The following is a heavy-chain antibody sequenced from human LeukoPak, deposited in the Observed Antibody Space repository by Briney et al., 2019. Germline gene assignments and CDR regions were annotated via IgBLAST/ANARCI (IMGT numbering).Heavy chain of an antibody. CDR1: GFTFSSYA. J-gene: IGHJ4*02. D-gene: IGHD2-21*02. Sequence: GGSLRLSCAASGFTFSSYAMSWVRQAPGKGLEWVSAISGSGGSTYYADSVKGRFTISRDNSKNTLYLQMNSLRAEDTAVYYCAKPQRRTRHIVAVTAAFDYWGQGTLVTVSS. CDR2: ISGSGGST. V-gene: IGHV3-23*01. CDR3: AKPQRRTRHIVAVTAAFDY.